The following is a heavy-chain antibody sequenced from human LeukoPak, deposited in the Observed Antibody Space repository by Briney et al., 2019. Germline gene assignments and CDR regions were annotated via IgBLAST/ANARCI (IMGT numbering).Heavy chain of an antibody. Sequence: GASVKVSCKASGYTFTSYGISWVRQAPGHGLEWMGWISAYNGNTNYAQKLQGRVTMTTDTSTSTAYMELRSLRSDDTAVYYCARVEIGLRYFDWLLPIDYWGQGTLVTVSS. D-gene: IGHD3-9*01. CDR2: ISAYNGNT. V-gene: IGHV1-18*04. CDR3: ARVEIGLRYFDWLLPIDY. CDR1: GYTFTSYG. J-gene: IGHJ4*02.